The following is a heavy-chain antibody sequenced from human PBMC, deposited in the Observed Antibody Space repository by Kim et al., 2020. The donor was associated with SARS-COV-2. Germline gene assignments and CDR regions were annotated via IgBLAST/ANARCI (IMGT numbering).Heavy chain of an antibody. J-gene: IGHJ4*01. V-gene: IGHV3-43*02. D-gene: IGHD5-12*01. CDR3: AKDIYSGYGGIHY. CDR1: GFTFKDYA. CDR2: IIGDGSST. Sequence: GGSLRLSCAASGFTFKDYAMHWVRQTPGKGLEWISFIIGDGSSTYYADSVKGRFTISRDNSRNSLYLQMNSLRIEDTAFYYCAKDIYSGYGGIHYWGRGTLVTVSS.